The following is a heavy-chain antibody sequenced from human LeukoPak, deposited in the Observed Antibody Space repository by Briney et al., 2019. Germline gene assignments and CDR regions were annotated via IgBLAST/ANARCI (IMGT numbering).Heavy chain of an antibody. D-gene: IGHD2-2*01. Sequence: SVKVSCKASGGTFSSYAISWVRQAPGQGLEWMGGIIPIFGTANYARKFQGRVTITTDESTSTAYMELSSLRSEDTAVYYCARDNVVVVPAVAVQHWGQGTLVTV. CDR3: ARDNVVVVPAVAVQH. V-gene: IGHV1-69*05. J-gene: IGHJ1*01. CDR1: GGTFSSYA. CDR2: IIPIFGTA.